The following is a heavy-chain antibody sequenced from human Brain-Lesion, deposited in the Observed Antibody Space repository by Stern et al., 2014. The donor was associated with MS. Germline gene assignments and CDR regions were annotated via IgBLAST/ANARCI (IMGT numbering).Heavy chain of an antibody. CDR3: ARDQRGITIFGVVTDYYYLGMDV. D-gene: IGHD3-3*01. CDR1: GYIFTGYY. J-gene: IGHJ6*02. Sequence: QVQLQESGAEVKKPGASVKVSCKTSGYIFTGYYIHWVRQAPGQGLEWMAWINPNTGGTKYAQKFQGRVTTSRDTSISTAYVELSSLTSDDTAVYYCARDQRGITIFGVVTDYYYLGMDVWGQGTTVTVSS. CDR2: INPNTGGT. V-gene: IGHV1-2*02.